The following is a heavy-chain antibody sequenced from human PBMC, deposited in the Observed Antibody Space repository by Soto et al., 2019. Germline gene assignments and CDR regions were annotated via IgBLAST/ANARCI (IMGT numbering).Heavy chain of an antibody. D-gene: IGHD3-22*01. CDR3: ARGRAVYDSSGYYYGGAFDY. CDR1: GGSISSSGYY. J-gene: IGHJ4*02. Sequence: QVQLQESGPGLVKPSQTLSLTCTVSGGSISSSGYYWSWIRQHPGKGLEWIGYIYYSGSTYYNPSLKSRVTISVDTSKNQFSLKLSSVTAADTAVYYCARGRAVYDSSGYYYGGAFDYWGQGTLVTVSS. CDR2: IYYSGST. V-gene: IGHV4-31*03.